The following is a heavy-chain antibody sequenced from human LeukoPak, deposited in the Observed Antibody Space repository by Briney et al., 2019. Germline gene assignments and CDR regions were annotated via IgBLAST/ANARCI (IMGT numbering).Heavy chain of an antibody. CDR2: INPSGGST. J-gene: IGHJ6*02. Sequence: PVASVKVSCKASGYTFTSYYMHWVRQAPGRGLEWMGIINPSGGSTSYAQKFQGRVTMTRDTSTSTVYMELSSLRSEDTAVYYCASRVKTTVYYYGMDVWGQGTTVTVSS. D-gene: IGHD4-17*01. V-gene: IGHV1-46*01. CDR1: GYTFTSYY. CDR3: ASRVKTTVYYYGMDV.